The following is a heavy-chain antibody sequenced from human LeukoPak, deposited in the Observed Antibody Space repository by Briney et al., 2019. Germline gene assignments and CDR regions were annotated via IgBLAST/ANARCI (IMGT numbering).Heavy chain of an antibody. CDR1: GFTFSSYA. CDR3: AKWVRYCSSTSCYPGPMDV. V-gene: IGHV3-23*01. J-gene: IGHJ6*02. D-gene: IGHD2-2*01. Sequence: GGSLRLSCAASGFTFSSYAMSWVRQAPGKGLEWVSAISGSGGSTYYADSVKGRFTISRDNSKNTLYLQMNSLRAEDTAVYYCAKWVRYCSSTSCYPGPMDVWGQGTTVTVSS. CDR2: ISGSGGST.